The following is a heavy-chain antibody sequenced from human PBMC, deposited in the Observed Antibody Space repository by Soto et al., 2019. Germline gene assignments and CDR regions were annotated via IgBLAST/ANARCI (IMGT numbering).Heavy chain of an antibody. J-gene: IGHJ5*02. CDR1: GYSFTSYW. D-gene: IGHD3-22*01. V-gene: IGHV5-51*01. CDR3: ARSPRYYYDSSRCSHLNWFDP. CDR2: IYPGDSDT. Sequence: LKISCKGSGYSFTSYWIGWVRQMPGKGLEWIGIIYPGDSDTRYSPSFQGQVTISADKSISTAYLQWSSLKASDTAMYYCARSPRYYYDSSRCSHLNWFDPWGQGXRVTVSS.